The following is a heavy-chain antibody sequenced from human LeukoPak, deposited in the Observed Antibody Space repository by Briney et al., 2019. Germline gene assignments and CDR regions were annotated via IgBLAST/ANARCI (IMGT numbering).Heavy chain of an antibody. V-gene: IGHV1-69*05. J-gene: IGHJ3*02. CDR3: ARGFFRITIFGVVMGDAFDI. D-gene: IGHD3-3*01. CDR2: IIPIFGTA. Sequence: ASAKVSCKASGGTFSSYAISWVRQAPGQGLEWMGGIIPIFGTANYAQKFQGRVTITTDESTSTAYMELSSLRSEDTAVYYCARGFFRITIFGVVMGDAFDIWGQGTMVTVSS. CDR1: GGTFSSYA.